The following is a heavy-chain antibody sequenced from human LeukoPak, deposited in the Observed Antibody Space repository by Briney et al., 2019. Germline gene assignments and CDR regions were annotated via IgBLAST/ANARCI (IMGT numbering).Heavy chain of an antibody. CDR3: TRAPTHYHGSGSYYGYFDY. D-gene: IGHD3-10*01. Sequence: SETLSLTCTVSGGSISSGDYYWNWFRKHPGKGLEWIGYMNYSGISNYNPSLKSRVTISVDTSKRQFSLNLSSVTAADTAVCYCTRAPTHYHGSGSYYGYFDYWGQGTLVTVSS. V-gene: IGHV4-31*03. CDR1: GGSISSGDYY. CDR2: MNYSGIS. J-gene: IGHJ4*02.